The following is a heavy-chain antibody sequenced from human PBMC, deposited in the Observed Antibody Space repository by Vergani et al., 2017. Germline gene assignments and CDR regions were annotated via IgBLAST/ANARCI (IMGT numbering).Heavy chain of an antibody. CDR2: INAGNGNT. CDR1: GYTFTSYA. V-gene: IGHV1-3*01. Sequence: QVQLVQSGAEVKKPGASVKVSCKASGYTFTSYAMHWVRQAPGQRLEWMGWINAGNGNTKYSQKFQSRVTITRDTSASTAYMELSSLRSEDTAVYYCAREGFYDYVXGSYRLRGGYYFDYWGQGTLVTVSS. CDR3: AREGFYDYVXGSYRLRGGYYFDY. D-gene: IGHD3-16*02. J-gene: IGHJ4*02.